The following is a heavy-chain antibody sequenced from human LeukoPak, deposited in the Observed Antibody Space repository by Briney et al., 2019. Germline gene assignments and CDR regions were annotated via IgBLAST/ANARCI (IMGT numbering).Heavy chain of an antibody. CDR2: ISSSGSTI. CDR1: GFTFSDYY. D-gene: IGHD4-23*01. V-gene: IGHV3-11*04. J-gene: IGHJ4*02. CDR3: ARDPTSKRGNSWVVRFDY. Sequence: PGGSLRLSCVASGFTFSDYYMSWIRQAPGKGLEWVSYISSSGSTIYYADSVKGRFTISRDNAKNSLYLQMNSLRAGDTAVYYCARDPTSKRGNSWVVRFDYWGQGTLVTVSS.